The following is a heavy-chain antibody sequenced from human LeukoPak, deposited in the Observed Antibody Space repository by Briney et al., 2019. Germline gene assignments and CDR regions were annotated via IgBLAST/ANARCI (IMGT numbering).Heavy chain of an antibody. Sequence: SQTLSLTCTVSGVSISSRGYYCSGIRQPPGKGLEWIGYIHHSGTTHYSPYLEGRVTISVDTSKNQFSMDLSSVTAADTAVYYCARLSGYERDWGQGTLVTVSS. D-gene: IGHD5-12*01. V-gene: IGHV4-30-4*01. CDR1: GVSISSRGYY. CDR2: IHHSGTT. CDR3: ARLSGYERD. J-gene: IGHJ4*02.